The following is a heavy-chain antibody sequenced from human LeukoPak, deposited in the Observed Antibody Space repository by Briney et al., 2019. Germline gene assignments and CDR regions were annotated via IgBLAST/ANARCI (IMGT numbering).Heavy chain of an antibody. CDR1: GYTFTSYY. Sequence: ASVKVSCKASGYTFTSYYMHWVRQAPGQGLEWMGIINPSGGSTSYAQKFQGRVTMTRDTSTSTVYMELSSLRSEDTAVYYCAREEWYYDSSGYPTKIDGYCYYGMDVWGQGTTVTVSS. J-gene: IGHJ6*02. CDR3: AREEWYYDSSGYPTKIDGYCYYGMDV. V-gene: IGHV1-46*01. CDR2: INPSGGST. D-gene: IGHD3-22*01.